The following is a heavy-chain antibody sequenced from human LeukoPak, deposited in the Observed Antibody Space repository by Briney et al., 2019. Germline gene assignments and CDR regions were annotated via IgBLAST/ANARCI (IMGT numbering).Heavy chain of an antibody. CDR2: ISGSGGST. D-gene: IGHD7-27*01. Sequence: GGSLRLSCAASGFTFSSYAMSWVRQAPGKGLEWVSSISGSGGSTYYADSVKGRFTISRDNSKNALYLQMNSLRVEDTAVYYCAIDPNWGTHSWGQGVLVTVSS. V-gene: IGHV3-23*01. J-gene: IGHJ4*02. CDR3: AIDPNWGTHS. CDR1: GFTFSSYA.